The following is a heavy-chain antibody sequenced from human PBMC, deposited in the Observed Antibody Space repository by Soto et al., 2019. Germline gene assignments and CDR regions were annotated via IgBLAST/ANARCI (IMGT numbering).Heavy chain of an antibody. CDR3: ARVSPIVVVVAATTSYFDY. CDR2: INAGNGNT. CDR1: GYTFTSYA. Sequence: VQLVQSGAEVKKPGASVKVSCKASGYTFTSYAMHWVRQAPGQRLEWMGWINAGNGNTKYSQKFQGRVTITRDTSASTAYMELSSLRSEDTAVYYCARVSPIVVVVAATTSYFDYWGQGTLVTVSS. V-gene: IGHV1-3*01. J-gene: IGHJ4*02. D-gene: IGHD2-15*01.